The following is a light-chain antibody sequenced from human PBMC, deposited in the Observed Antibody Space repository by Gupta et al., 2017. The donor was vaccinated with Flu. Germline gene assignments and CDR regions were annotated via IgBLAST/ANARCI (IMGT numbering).Light chain of an antibody. CDR3: ADRADNGSGWV. CDR2: TND. CDR1: SSNIGGNY. Sequence: RVTISCSGGSSNIGGNYVYWYHQFPGTDTKLSRQTNDQRPSGVPDRVACSKSGTLASPPTSGLRSEEEADDYCADRADNGSGWVFGGGTRLTVL. J-gene: IGLJ3*02. V-gene: IGLV1-47*01.